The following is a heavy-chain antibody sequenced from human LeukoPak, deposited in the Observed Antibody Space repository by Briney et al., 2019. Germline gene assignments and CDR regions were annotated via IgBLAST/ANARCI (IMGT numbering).Heavy chain of an antibody. D-gene: IGHD3-16*01. Sequence: GGSLRLSCEVSGIYFIHAWFSWVRQAPGKGLEWIGHVKGGSDAEPADYAASVKGRFTISRADSGNTLYLQMDSLRTEDTAVYFCTTSGGNWDYFDYWGQGAPVTVSS. CDR2: VKGGSDAEPA. J-gene: IGHJ4*02. V-gene: IGHV3-15*01. CDR1: GIYFIHAW. CDR3: TTSGGNWDYFDY.